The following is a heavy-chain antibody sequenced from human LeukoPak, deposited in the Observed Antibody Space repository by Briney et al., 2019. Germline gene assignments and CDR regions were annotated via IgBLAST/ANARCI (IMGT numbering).Heavy chain of an antibody. CDR2: ISAYNGNT. Sequence: ASVKVSCKASGYTFTSYGISWVRQAPGQGLEWMGWISAYNGNTNYAQKLQGRVTMTTDTSTSTAYMELSSLRSEDTAVYYCARAGYCSGGSCYKAERKHPEHWYFDLWGRGTLVTVSS. J-gene: IGHJ2*01. CDR3: ARAGYCSGGSCYKAERKHPEHWYFDL. V-gene: IGHV1-18*01. D-gene: IGHD2-15*01. CDR1: GYTFTSYG.